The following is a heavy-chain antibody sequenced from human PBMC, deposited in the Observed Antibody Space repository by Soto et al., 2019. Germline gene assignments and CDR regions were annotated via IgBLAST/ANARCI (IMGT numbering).Heavy chain of an antibody. CDR1: GFTFSSYS. Sequence: EVQLVESGGGLVQPGGSLRLSCAASGFTFSSYSMNWVRQAPGKGLEWVSYISSSSSTIYYADSVKGRFTISRDNAKNSMYLQMNSLRAEDTAVYYCARDRNYGSGRRNYFDYWGQGTLVTVSS. CDR2: ISSSSSTI. CDR3: ARDRNYGSGRRNYFDY. J-gene: IGHJ4*02. D-gene: IGHD3-10*01. V-gene: IGHV3-48*01.